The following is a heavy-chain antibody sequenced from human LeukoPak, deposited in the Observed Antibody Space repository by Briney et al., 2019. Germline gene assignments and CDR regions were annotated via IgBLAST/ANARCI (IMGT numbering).Heavy chain of an antibody. V-gene: IGHV3-74*01. D-gene: IGHD3-10*02. Sequence: QPGGSLRLSCVASGFTFSNYWIHWVRQAPGKGLVWVSRTNNDGSSTTYADFVKGRFTSSRDNAKNTLYLQMDSLRAEDTAVYYCTRSVFPYYFDCWGQRTLVTVSS. J-gene: IGHJ4*02. CDR1: GFTFSNYW. CDR3: TRSVFPYYFDC. CDR2: TNNDGSST.